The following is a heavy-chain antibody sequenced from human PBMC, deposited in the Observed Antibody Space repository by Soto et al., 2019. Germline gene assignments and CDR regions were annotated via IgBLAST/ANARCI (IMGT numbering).Heavy chain of an antibody. D-gene: IGHD2-15*01. V-gene: IGHV3-23*01. CDR1: GFTFSSYA. CDR3: AKFLVRYCSGGSCPGAFDI. CDR2: ISGSGGST. Sequence: GGSLRLSCAASGFTFSSYAMSWVRQAPGKGLEWVSAISGSGGSTYYADSVKGRFTISRDNSKKTLYLQMNSLRAEDTAVYYCAKFLVRYCSGGSCPGAFDIWGQGTMVTVSS. J-gene: IGHJ3*02.